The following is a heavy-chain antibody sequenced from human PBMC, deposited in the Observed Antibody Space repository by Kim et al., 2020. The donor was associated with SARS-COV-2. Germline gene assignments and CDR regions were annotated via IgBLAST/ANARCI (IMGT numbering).Heavy chain of an antibody. J-gene: IGHJ4*02. Sequence: AGFVQGRFTISRDYSKNTLSLQMNSLRAEDTAIYYCAGDPVGEGYSVFDYWGQGTLVTVSS. V-gene: IGHV3-53*01. CDR3: AGDPVGEGYSVFDY. D-gene: IGHD4-4*01.